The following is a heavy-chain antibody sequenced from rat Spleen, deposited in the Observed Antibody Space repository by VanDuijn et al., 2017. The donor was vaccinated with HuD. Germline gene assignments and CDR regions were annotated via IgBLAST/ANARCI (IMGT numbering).Heavy chain of an antibody. J-gene: IGHJ2*01. CDR3: ASRNYGGYFDY. V-gene: IGHV2-72*01. Sequence: QVQLKESGPGLMQPSETLSLTCTVSGFSLTSNGVGWVRQPLGKGLVWMGTIWAGGSTNYNSAVQSRLSISRDTSKSQVFLKMNSLQPEDTGTYYCASRNYGGYFDYWGQGVMVTVSS. D-gene: IGHD1-11*01. CDR2: IWAGGST. CDR1: GFSLTSNG.